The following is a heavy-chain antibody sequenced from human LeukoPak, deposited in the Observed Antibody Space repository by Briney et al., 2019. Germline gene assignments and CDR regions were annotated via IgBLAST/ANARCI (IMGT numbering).Heavy chain of an antibody. V-gene: IGHV3-9*01. CDR2: ISWNSGSI. J-gene: IGHJ6*02. Sequence: PGRSLRLSCAASGFTFDDYAMHWVRQAPGKGLEWVSGISWNSGSIGYADSVKGRFTISRDNAKNSLYLQMNSLRAEDTALYYCAKGGGQGYYYGMDVWGQGTTVTVSS. D-gene: IGHD3-16*01. CDR3: AKGGGQGYYYGMDV. CDR1: GFTFDDYA.